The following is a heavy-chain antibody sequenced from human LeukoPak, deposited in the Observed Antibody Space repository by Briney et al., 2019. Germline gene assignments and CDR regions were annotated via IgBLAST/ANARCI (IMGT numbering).Heavy chain of an antibody. CDR1: GGSISSYY. Sequence: SETLSLTCTVSGGSISSYYWSWIRQPPGKGLEWIGYIYYSGSTNYNPSLKSRVTMSVDTSKNQFSLKLSSVTAADTAVYYCAREWGKGGDYDYYYYYYMDVWGKGTTVTISS. CDR3: AREWGKGGDYDYYYYYYMDV. D-gene: IGHD4-17*01. V-gene: IGHV4-59*12. CDR2: IYYSGST. J-gene: IGHJ6*03.